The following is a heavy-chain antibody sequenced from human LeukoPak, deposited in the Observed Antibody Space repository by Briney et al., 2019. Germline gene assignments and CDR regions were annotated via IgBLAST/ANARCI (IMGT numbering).Heavy chain of an antibody. V-gene: IGHV3-74*01. CDR1: GFSFSVYW. CDR3: VGHSDY. J-gene: IGHJ4*02. D-gene: IGHD3-16*01. CDR2: IKTDGSIT. Sequence: GGSLRLSCAASGFSFSVYWMHWVRQAPGKGPVWVSRIKTDGSITDYADSVKGRFTISRDNAKNTLYLQMNSLRAEDTAVYYCVGHSDYWGQGTLVTVSS.